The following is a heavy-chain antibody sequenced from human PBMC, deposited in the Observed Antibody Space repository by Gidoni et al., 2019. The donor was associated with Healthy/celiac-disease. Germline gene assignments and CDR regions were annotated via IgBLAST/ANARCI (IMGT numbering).Heavy chain of an antibody. CDR2: IYYSGST. D-gene: IGHD6-19*01. V-gene: IGHV4-59*08. J-gene: IGHJ4*02. Sequence: QVQLQESGPGLVKPSETLSLTCTVSGGSISSYYWSWIRQPPGKGLEWIGYIYYSGSTNYNPSLKSRVTISVDTSKNQFSLKLSSVTAADTAVYYCARLIAVAGTFDDWGQGTLVTGSS. CDR3: ARLIAVAGTFDD. CDR1: GGSISSYY.